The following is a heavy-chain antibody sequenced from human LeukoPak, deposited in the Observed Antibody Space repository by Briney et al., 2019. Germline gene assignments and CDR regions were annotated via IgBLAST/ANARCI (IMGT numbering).Heavy chain of an antibody. V-gene: IGHV3-30*18. CDR1: GFTFSSYG. J-gene: IGHJ4*02. Sequence: PGGSLRLSCAASGFTFSSYGMHWARQAPGKGLEWVAVISYDGSNKYYADSVKGRFTISRDNSKNTLYLQMNSLRAEDTAVYYCAKDLTGMVRGEGAFDYWGQGTLVTVSS. D-gene: IGHD3-10*01. CDR3: AKDLTGMVRGEGAFDY. CDR2: ISYDGSNK.